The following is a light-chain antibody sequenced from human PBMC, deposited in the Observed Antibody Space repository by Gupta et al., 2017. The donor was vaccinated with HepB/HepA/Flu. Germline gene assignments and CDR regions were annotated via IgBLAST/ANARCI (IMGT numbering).Light chain of an antibody. J-gene: IGKJ4*01. CDR1: QSVLYSSNNMNY. CDR3: QQYYNTPLT. Sequence: DIVMTQSPASLAVSLGERATINCKSSQSVLYSSNNMNYLAWYQQKPGQPPKLLIYWASTRESGVPDRFSGSGSGTNFTLTISRLQAEDVAVYYCQQYYNTPLTFGGGTKVEIK. V-gene: IGKV4-1*01. CDR2: WAS.